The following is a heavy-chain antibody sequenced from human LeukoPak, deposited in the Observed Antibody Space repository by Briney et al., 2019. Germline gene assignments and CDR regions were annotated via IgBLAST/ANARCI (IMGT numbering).Heavy chain of an antibody. J-gene: IGHJ5*02. D-gene: IGHD3-10*01. CDR3: AIGRGSGNYNFFDP. CDR1: GFSFSTYA. V-gene: IGHV3-23*01. CDR2: ISAGGVNT. Sequence: PGGSLRLSCAASGFSFSTYAMSWVRQAPGQGPEWVSVISAGGVNTYYADSVKGRFAISRDNSKSTLFLQMNSLGANDTAIYYCAIGRGSGNYNFFDPWGQGTLVTVSS.